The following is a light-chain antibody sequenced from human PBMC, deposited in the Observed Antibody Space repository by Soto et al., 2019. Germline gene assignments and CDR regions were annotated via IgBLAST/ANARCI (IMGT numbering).Light chain of an antibody. V-gene: IGKV3-11*01. CDR3: QQRSNWPRT. J-gene: IGKJ1*01. Sequence: IVVTQSQATLSFSPGERATLSCRASQSVSTNLAWYQQKPGQAPRLLISDASNGATGIPARFSGSGSGTDFTLIISSLEPEDFAVYYCQQRSNWPRTFGQGTMVDIK. CDR2: DAS. CDR1: QSVSTN.